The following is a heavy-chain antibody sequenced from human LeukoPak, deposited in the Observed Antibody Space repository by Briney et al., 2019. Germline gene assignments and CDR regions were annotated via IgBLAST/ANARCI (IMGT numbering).Heavy chain of an antibody. D-gene: IGHD4-23*01. V-gene: IGHV4-34*01. CDR2: INHSGRT. Sequence: SETLSLTCAVSGGSFFGSHWKGLRQSPEKGLEWIGEINHSGRTNYNPSLKSRVTISVDTSKSQFFLKLTSVTAADTAVYYCARDPTTVVTLPYYFDFWGQGTLVTVSA. CDR3: ARDPTTVVTLPYYFDF. CDR1: GGSFFGSH. J-gene: IGHJ4*02.